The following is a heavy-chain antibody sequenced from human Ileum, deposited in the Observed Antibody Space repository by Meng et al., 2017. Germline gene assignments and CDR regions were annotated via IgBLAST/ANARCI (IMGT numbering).Heavy chain of an antibody. CDR1: GFTFTSYA. D-gene: IGHD4-17*01. Sequence: GRLWQSGVGVKKPGASVKVSCKASGFTFTSYAMHWVRQAPGQSLEWMGWVNAGDGSTKYSQSFQGRVTINRDTSATTAYMELSSLRSEDTAVYFCARGRGNDYGDYSLLYYFDYWGQGTLVTVSS. CDR3: ARGRGNDYGDYSLLYYFDY. J-gene: IGHJ4*02. CDR2: VNAGDGST. V-gene: IGHV1-3*01.